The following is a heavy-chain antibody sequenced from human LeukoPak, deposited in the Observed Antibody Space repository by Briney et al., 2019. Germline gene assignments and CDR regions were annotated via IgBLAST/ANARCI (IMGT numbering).Heavy chain of an antibody. CDR1: GFTFSSYA. J-gene: IGHJ3*01. CDR3: ANPTISSS. Sequence: GRSLRLSCAASGFTFSSYAMHWVRQAPGKGLEWVAVISYDGSNKYYADSVKGRFTISRDNSKNTLYLQMNSLRAEDTAVYYCANPTISSSWGQGTMVTVSS. CDR2: ISYDGSNK. D-gene: IGHD3-9*01. V-gene: IGHV3-30-3*01.